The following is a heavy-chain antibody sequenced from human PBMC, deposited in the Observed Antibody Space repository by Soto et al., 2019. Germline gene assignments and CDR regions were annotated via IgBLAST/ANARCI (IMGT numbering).Heavy chain of an antibody. CDR3: ARHLRVVSRYNWFDP. V-gene: IGHV4-39*01. CDR2: IYYSGST. J-gene: IGHJ5*02. Sequence: SETLSLTCTVSGGSISSSSYYWGWIRQPPGKGLEWIGSIYYSGSTYYNPSLKSRVTISVDTSKNQFSLKLSSVTAADTAVYYCARHLRVVSRYNWFDPWGQGTLVTVSS. D-gene: IGHD3-3*01. CDR1: GGSISSSSYY.